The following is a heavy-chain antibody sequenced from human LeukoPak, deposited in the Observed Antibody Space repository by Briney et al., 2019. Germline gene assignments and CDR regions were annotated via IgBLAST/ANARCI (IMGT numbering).Heavy chain of an antibody. Sequence: GRSLRLSCAASGFSFSTYTMNWVRQAPGKGLERVAGIQHDGSRTYYADSVKGRFTISRDNSKNTLYLQMNSLRAEDTAVYYCATHYYDSSAPVNWGQGTLVTVSS. CDR3: ATHYYDSSAPVN. CDR1: GFSFSTYT. D-gene: IGHD3-22*01. V-gene: IGHV3-30-3*01. J-gene: IGHJ4*02. CDR2: IQHDGSRT.